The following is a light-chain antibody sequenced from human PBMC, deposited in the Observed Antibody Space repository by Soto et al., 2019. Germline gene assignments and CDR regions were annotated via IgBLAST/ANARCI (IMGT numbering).Light chain of an antibody. J-gene: IGKJ1*01. CDR3: QQYGTSPRE. CDR2: GAS. Sequence: EIVLTQSPGTLSLSQGERATLSCRASQSVSSSYLAWYQQKPGQAPRLVIYGASNRATGIPDRFSGSGSGTDFTLTISRLEPEDFAMYYCQQYGTSPREFGQGTKVHIK. V-gene: IGKV3-20*01. CDR1: QSVSSSY.